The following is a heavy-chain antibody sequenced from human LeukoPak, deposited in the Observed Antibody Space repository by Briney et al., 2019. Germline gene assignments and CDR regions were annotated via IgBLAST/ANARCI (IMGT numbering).Heavy chain of an antibody. Sequence: PGRSLRLSCAASGFTFSSFAMHWVRQAPGKGLEWVALISYDGSDKYYADSVKGRFTISRDNSKDTPYLQMNSLRAEDTAVYYCAKVRVVFNWNYAYYFDSWGQGTLVTVSS. J-gene: IGHJ4*02. CDR2: ISYDGSDK. V-gene: IGHV3-30*18. D-gene: IGHD1-7*01. CDR1: GFTFSSFA. CDR3: AKVRVVFNWNYAYYFDS.